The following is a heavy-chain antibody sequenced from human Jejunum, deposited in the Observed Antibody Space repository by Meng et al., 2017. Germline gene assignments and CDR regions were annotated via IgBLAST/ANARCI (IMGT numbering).Heavy chain of an antibody. CDR1: GITLSWYW. J-gene: IGHJ3*02. V-gene: IGHV3-7*01. Sequence: GESLKISCTASGITLSWYWMSWVRQAPGKGLEWVAKIRQDGSEKYHVDSVKGRFTISRDNAENSLYLQMNSLRAEDTAVYYCATEYGWAFDIWGQGTMVTGSS. CDR3: ATEYGWAFDI. D-gene: IGHD2-15*01. CDR2: IRQDGSEK.